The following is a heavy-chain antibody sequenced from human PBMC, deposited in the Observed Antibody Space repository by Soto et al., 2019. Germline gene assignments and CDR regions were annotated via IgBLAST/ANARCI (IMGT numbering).Heavy chain of an antibody. Sequence: EVQLLESGGGLVQPGGSLRLSCAASIFSFDIYAMSWVRQAPGKGLEWVSATTGSGGTAYYADSVKGRFTISRDNSKNTRYLQMNSLRAEDTAVYDCAKHSGYDHYYGRDVWGQGTTVTVSS. J-gene: IGHJ6*02. V-gene: IGHV3-23*01. CDR3: AKHSGYDHYYGRDV. D-gene: IGHD5-12*01. CDR1: IFSFDIYA. CDR2: TTGSGGTA.